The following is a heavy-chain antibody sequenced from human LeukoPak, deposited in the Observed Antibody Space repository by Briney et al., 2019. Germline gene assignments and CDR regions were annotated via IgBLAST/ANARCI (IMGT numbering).Heavy chain of an antibody. CDR2: ISDDGRNK. CDR1: GFSFISYG. Sequence: GGSLRLSCAASGFSFISYGMHWVRQAPGKGLEWVGVISDDGRNKKYADSVKGRFTISRDNSKDSLYLQMNSLRDEDTAVYYCAKRPSDYGDYVTYFDYWGQGTLVTVSS. CDR3: AKRPSDYGDYVTYFDY. J-gene: IGHJ4*02. D-gene: IGHD4-17*01. V-gene: IGHV3-30*18.